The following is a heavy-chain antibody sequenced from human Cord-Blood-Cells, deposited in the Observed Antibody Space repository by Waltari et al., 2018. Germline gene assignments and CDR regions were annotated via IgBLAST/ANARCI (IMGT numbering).Heavy chain of an antibody. CDR2: INSDGSST. CDR3: ARGGDYSNAFDI. D-gene: IGHD4-4*01. J-gene: IGHJ3*02. V-gene: IGHV3-74*01. Sequence: EVQLVESGGGLVQPGVSLRLSCAASGFTFSCHWLHWVRQAPVKGLVWVSRINSDGSSTSYADSVKGRFTISRDNAKNTLYLQMNSLRAEDTAVYYCARGGDYSNAFDIWGQGTMVTVSS. CDR1: GFTFSCHW.